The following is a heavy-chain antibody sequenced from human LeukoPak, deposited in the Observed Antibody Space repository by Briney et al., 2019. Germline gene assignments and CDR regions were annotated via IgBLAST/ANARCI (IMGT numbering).Heavy chain of an antibody. Sequence: PGRSLRLSCAASGFTFDDYAMHWVRQAPGKGLEWVSGISWNSGSIGYADSVKGRFTISRDNAKNSLYLQMNSLRAEDTALYYCAKATVGELLSDFDYWGQGTLVTVSS. CDR1: GFTFDDYA. D-gene: IGHD3-10*01. CDR2: ISWNSGSI. J-gene: IGHJ4*02. V-gene: IGHV3-9*01. CDR3: AKATVGELLSDFDY.